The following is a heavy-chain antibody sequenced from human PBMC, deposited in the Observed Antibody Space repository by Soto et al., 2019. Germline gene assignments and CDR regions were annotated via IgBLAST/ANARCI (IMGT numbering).Heavy chain of an antibody. CDR2: IYYRGST. Sequence: SETLSLTCTVSGGSISSSSYYWGWIRQPPGKGLEWIGSIYYRGSTYYNPSLKSRVTISVDTSKNQFSLKLSSVTAADTAVYYCTSNQREGISGSRDYWGQGTLVTVSS. J-gene: IGHJ4*02. V-gene: IGHV4-39*01. CDR1: GGSISSSSYY. D-gene: IGHD1-26*01. CDR3: TSNQREGISGSRDY.